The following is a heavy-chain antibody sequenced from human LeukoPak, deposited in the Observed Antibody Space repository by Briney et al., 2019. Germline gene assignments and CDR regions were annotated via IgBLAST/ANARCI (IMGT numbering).Heavy chain of an antibody. CDR1: GFTFSNDW. CDR3: ARFTYSYDSSGYRTKPFDS. D-gene: IGHD3-22*01. J-gene: IGHJ4*02. CDR2: IRQDGGDK. Sequence: GGSLRLSCAASGFTFSNDWMIWVRQAPGKGLEWVANIRQDGGDKYYVDSVKGRFTISRDNAKNSLYLQMNSLRAEDTAVYFCARFTYSYDSSGYRTKPFDSWGQGTLVTVSS. V-gene: IGHV3-7*01.